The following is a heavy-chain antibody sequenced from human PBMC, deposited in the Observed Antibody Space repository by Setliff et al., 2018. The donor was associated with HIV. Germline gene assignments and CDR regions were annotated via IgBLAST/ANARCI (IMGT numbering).Heavy chain of an antibody. J-gene: IGHJ4*02. Sequence: SETLSLTCTVSDGYISDGDYYWTWIRQPPGKGLEWIGHSYYSGSAHYNASLKSRVTMSVDMSNNQFSLRLRSVTAADTAVYYCARWTYYHASGSYRGKFDYWGQGTLVTVSS. V-gene: IGHV4-30-4*08. D-gene: IGHD3-10*01. CDR3: ARWTYYHASGSYRGKFDY. CDR1: DGYISDGDYY. CDR2: SYYSGSA.